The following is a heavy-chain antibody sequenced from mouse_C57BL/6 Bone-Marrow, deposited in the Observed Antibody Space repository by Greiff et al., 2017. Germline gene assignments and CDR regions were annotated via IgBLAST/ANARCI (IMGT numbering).Heavy chain of an antibody. Sequence: QVQLQQSGAELARPAASVKLSCKASGYTFTSYGISWVKQRTGQGLEWIGEIYPRSGNTYYNEKFKGKATLTADKSSSTAYMELRSLTSEDSAVYFCARSRNWAWFAYWGQGTLVTVSA. CDR2: IYPRSGNT. V-gene: IGHV1-81*01. J-gene: IGHJ3*01. CDR3: ARSRNWAWFAY. CDR1: GYTFTSYG. D-gene: IGHD4-1*01.